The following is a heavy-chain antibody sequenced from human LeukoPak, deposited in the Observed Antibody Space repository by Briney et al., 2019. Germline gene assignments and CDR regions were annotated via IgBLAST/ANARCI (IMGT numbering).Heavy chain of an antibody. CDR2: INWNGGST. J-gene: IGHJ4*02. CDR1: GFTFDDYG. Sequence: GGSLRLSCAASGFTFDDYGMSWVRQAPGKGLEWVSGINWNGGSTGYADSVKGRFTISRDNAKNSLYLQVNSLRAEDTALYYCASGNFDDEPHDYWGQGTLVTVSS. D-gene: IGHD3-9*01. CDR3: ASGNFDDEPHDY. V-gene: IGHV3-20*04.